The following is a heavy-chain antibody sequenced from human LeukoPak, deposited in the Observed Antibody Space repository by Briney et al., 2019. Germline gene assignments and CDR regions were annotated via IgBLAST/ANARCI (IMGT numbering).Heavy chain of an antibody. J-gene: IGHJ4*02. V-gene: IGHV1-18*01. D-gene: IGHD4-17*01. CDR1: GYTFASYG. CDR2: IGVYNGET. Sequence: ASVKVSCKASGYTFASYGFSWVRQAPGQGLEWMGWIGVYNGETNYAQKFRGRVTMTTDTSTSTAYMELRSLTSDDTAVYYCTRDPDGAHDFDYWGQGTLVTVFS. CDR3: TRDPDGAHDFDY.